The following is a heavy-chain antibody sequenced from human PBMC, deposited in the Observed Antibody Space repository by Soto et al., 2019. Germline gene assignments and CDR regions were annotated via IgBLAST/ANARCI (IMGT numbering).Heavy chain of an antibody. CDR2: IYYSGST. Sequence: PSETLSLTCTVSGGSISSYYWSWIRQPPGKRLEWIGYIYYSGSTNYNPSLKSRVTISVDTSKNQFSLNLNSVTAADTAIYYCVRWTYCGGDCYWLDFWGQGNLVTVS. CDR3: VRWTYCGGDCYWLDF. CDR1: GGSISSYY. D-gene: IGHD2-21*02. V-gene: IGHV4-59*01. J-gene: IGHJ4*02.